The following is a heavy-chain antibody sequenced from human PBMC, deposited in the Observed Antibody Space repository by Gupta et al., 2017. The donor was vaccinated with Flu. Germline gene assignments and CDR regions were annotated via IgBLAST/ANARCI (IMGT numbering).Heavy chain of an antibody. J-gene: IGHJ5*02. CDR2: IYWDDDK. Sequence: QITLKESGPTLVKPTQTLTLTCTFSGFSLSTPAVGVGWIRQSPGKALEWLALIYWDDDKRYSPYERGRLTITKDTSKNQGVLTMTNMDPADTGTYYCAHREKKSGYGWFDLWGQGTRVIVSS. D-gene: IGHD3-3*01. CDR3: AHREKKSGYGWFDL. CDR1: GFSLSTPAVG. V-gene: IGHV2-5*02.